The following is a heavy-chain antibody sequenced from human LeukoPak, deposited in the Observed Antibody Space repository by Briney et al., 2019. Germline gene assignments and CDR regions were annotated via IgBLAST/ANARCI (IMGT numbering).Heavy chain of an antibody. V-gene: IGHV4-39*01. Sequence: SETLSLTCTVSGGSISSSGYYWGWIRQSPGEGLEWIGNIYYSGITYYNPSLKSRVTISVDTSKNQFSLKLSSVTAADTAVYYCARRYSSSWYGTKLADYWGQGTLVTVSS. CDR3: ARRYSSSWYGTKLADY. D-gene: IGHD6-13*01. J-gene: IGHJ4*02. CDR1: GGSISSSGYY. CDR2: IYYSGIT.